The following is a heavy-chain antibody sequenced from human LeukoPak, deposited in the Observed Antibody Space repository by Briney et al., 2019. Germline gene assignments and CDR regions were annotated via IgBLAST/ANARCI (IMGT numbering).Heavy chain of an antibody. J-gene: IGHJ4*02. CDR2: ISSSSYI. V-gene: IGHV3-21*01. CDR3: AREGDYVWVNYFDY. CDR1: GFTFSSYS. Sequence: GGSLRLSCAASGFTFSSYSMNWVRQAPGKGLEWVSSISSSSYIYYADSVKGRFTISRDNAKNSLYLQMNSLRAEDTAVYYCAREGDYVWVNYFDYWGQGTLVTVSS. D-gene: IGHD3-16*01.